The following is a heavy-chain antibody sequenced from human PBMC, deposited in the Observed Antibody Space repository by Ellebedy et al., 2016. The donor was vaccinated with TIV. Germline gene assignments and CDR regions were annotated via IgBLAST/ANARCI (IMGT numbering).Heavy chain of an antibody. CDR2: INPSNGGT. CDR3: ARNLASTGNFDY. D-gene: IGHD1-1*01. CDR1: GYTFTAYY. V-gene: IGHV1-46*01. Sequence: ASVKVSCXASGYTFTAYYVHWVRQAPGQGLEWMGMINPSNGGTTYAQNFQGRVSMTRDTSTSTLYLELSSLSSEDTAVYFCARNLASTGNFDYWGQGTLVTVSS. J-gene: IGHJ4*02.